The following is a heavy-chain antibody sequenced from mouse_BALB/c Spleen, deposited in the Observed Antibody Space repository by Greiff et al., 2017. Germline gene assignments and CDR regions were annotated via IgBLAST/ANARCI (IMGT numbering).Heavy chain of an antibody. Sequence: VKLVESGPGLVAPSQSLSITCTVSGFSLTSYDISWIRQPPGKGLEWLGVIWTGGGTNYNSAFMSRLSISKDNSKSQVFLKMNSLQTDDTAIYYCVKITTVVYYYAMDYWGQGTSVTVSS. CDR2: IWTGGGT. CDR1: GFSLTSYD. D-gene: IGHD1-1*01. CDR3: VKITTVVYYYAMDY. J-gene: IGHJ4*01. V-gene: IGHV2-9-2*01.